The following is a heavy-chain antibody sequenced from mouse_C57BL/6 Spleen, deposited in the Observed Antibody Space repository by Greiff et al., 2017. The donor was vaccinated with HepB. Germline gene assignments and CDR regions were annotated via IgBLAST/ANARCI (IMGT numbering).Heavy chain of an antibody. J-gene: IGHJ3*01. CDR3: ARVDYDAVFAY. CDR1: FFTFLSSY. CDR2: INYDGSST. Sequence: FFPPVLSLPLSFPSSFFTFLSSYLSFFLHFPEKCLEWFANINYDGSSTYYLDSLKSRFIISRDNAKNILYLQMSSLKSEDTATYYCARVDYDAVFAYWGQGTLVTVSA. D-gene: IGHD2-4*01. V-gene: IGHV5-16*01.